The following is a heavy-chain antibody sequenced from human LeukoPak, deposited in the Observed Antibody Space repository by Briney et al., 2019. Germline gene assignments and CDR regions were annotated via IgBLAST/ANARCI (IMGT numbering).Heavy chain of an antibody. J-gene: IGHJ3*02. CDR1: GFTFSSYG. CDR2: ISYDGSNK. Sequence: GRSLRLSCAASGFTFSSYGMHWVRQAPGKGLEWVAVISYDGSNKYYADSVKGRFTISRDNSKNTLYLQMNSLRAEDTAVYYCARDERNAFDIWGQGTMVTVSS. CDR3: ARDERNAFDI. D-gene: IGHD1-1*01. V-gene: IGHV3-30*03.